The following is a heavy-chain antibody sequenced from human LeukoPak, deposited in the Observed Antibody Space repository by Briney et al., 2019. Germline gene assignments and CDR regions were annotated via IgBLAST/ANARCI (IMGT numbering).Heavy chain of an antibody. J-gene: IGHJ4*02. D-gene: IGHD2-2*01. CDR2: IIPILGIA. CDR1: GGTFSSYA. Sequence: SVKVSCKASGGTFSSYAISWVRQAPGQGLEWMGRIIPILGIANYAQKFQGRVTITADKSTSTAYMELSSLRSEDTAVYYCANMEYQLLFFYWGQGTLVTVSS. V-gene: IGHV1-69*04. CDR3: ANMEYQLLFFY.